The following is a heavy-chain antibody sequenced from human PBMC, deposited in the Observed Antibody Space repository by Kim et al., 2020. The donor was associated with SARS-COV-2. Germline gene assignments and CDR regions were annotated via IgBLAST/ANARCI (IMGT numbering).Heavy chain of an antibody. CDR3: AKHALAGTWYFEY. V-gene: IGHV3-23*01. D-gene: IGHD1-1*01. CDR2: ISGSDGST. J-gene: IGHJ4*02. CDR1: GFTITNYA. Sequence: GGSLRLSCAASGFTITNYAMTWVRQAPGKGLEWVSTISGSDGSTYYAASVKGRFTISRDNSKNTLYLQMNSLRAEDAAVYYCAKHALAGTWYFEYWGQGTRVTISS.